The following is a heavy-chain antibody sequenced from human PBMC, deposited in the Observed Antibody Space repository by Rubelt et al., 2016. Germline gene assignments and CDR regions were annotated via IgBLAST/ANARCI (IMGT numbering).Heavy chain of an antibody. D-gene: IGHD1-14*01. CDR2: INSDGSTT. V-gene: IGHV3-74*01. CDR3: GRDYRYSMDV. Sequence: SRGGLVQPGGSLRVSCAASGFTFRSDWMHWVRQAPGKGLVWVSRINSDGSTTSYADSVKGRLTTSRDNAKNTLYLQMNSLRAEDTAVYYCGRDYRYSMDVWGQGTTVTVSS. J-gene: IGHJ6*02. CDR1: GFTFRSDW.